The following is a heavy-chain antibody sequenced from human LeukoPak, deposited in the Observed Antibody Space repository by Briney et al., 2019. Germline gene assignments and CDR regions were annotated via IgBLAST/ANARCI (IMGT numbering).Heavy chain of an antibody. CDR3: ARDIATVQLQD. CDR1: GYTFTNYG. J-gene: IGHJ4*02. V-gene: IGHV1-18*01. D-gene: IGHD1-1*01. CDR2: ISGYNGNT. Sequence: GASVKVSCKTSGYTFTNYGISWVRQAPGQGLEWMGWISGYNGNTNYVQKFRGRVAMTADTYTSTVYMELRSLRSDDTAVYYCARDIATVQLQDWGQGTLVTVSS.